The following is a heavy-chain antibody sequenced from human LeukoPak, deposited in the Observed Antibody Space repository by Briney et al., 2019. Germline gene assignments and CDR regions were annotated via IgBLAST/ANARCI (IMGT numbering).Heavy chain of an antibody. V-gene: IGHV4-39*02. CDR3: ASRSGGDY. CDR2: IYYSGRT. CDR1: GASISSSSYY. J-gene: IGHJ4*02. Sequence: SETLSLTCTVSGASISSSSYYWAWIRQPPGKGLEWIGSIYYSGRTNYNPSLKSRVTISVDTSRNHFSLHLNSVTAADTAVYYCASRSGGDYWGQGTLVTVSS. D-gene: IGHD3-10*01.